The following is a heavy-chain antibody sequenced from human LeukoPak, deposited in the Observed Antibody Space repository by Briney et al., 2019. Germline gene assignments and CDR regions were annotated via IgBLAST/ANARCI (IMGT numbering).Heavy chain of an antibody. CDR2: IYHNGST. D-gene: IGHD1-1*01. J-gene: IGHJ4*02. Sequence: SETLSLTCTVSGYSISSGYYWGWIRQPPGKGLEWIGTIYHNGSTSYNPSLKSRVTISVDTSKNQFSLRLNSVIAADTAIYYCAKITTLDYWGQGTLVTVSS. CDR1: GYSISSGYY. V-gene: IGHV4-38-2*02. CDR3: AKITTLDY.